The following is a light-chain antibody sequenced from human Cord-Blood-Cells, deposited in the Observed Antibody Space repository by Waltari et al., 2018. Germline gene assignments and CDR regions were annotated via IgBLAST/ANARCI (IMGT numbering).Light chain of an antibody. CDR2: WAS. CDR1: QSVLYSSNNKNY. J-gene: IGKJ2*01. Sequence: DIVMTQSPDSLAVSLGDRAPINCQVSQSVLYSSNNKNYLAWYQQKPGQPPKLLIYWASTRESGVPDRFSGSGSGTEFTLTISSLQAEDLAVYYCQQYYSTPYTFGQGTKLEIK. V-gene: IGKV4-1*01. CDR3: QQYYSTPYT.